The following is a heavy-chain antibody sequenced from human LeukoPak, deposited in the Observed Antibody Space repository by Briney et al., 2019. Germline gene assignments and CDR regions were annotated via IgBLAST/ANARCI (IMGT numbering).Heavy chain of an antibody. J-gene: IGHJ4*02. CDR3: ARGLVRSGRQWLSRLFDY. V-gene: IGHV3-30*03. Sequence: GGSLRLSCAASGFTFSNYGMQWVRQAPGKGLEWVAVISYDGSTKFYEDSVKGRFTISRDNSKNTLFLQMNSLRSEDTAVYYCARGLVRSGRQWLSRLFDYWGQGTLVTVSS. D-gene: IGHD6-19*01. CDR2: ISYDGSTK. CDR1: GFTFSNYG.